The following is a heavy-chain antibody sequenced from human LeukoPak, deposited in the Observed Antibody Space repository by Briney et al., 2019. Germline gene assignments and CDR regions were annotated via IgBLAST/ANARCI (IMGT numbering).Heavy chain of an antibody. J-gene: IGHJ4*02. CDR2: INPGGGST. V-gene: IGHV1-46*01. CDR1: GYIFTSYY. Sequence: ASVKVSCKASGYIFTSYYMHWVRQAPGQGLEWMGIINPGGGSTMYAQKFQGRVTLTRDTSTSTVYMELSSLRFEDTAAYYCARAADYSSSSGGYWGQGTLVTVSS. D-gene: IGHD6-6*01. CDR3: ARAADYSSSSGGY.